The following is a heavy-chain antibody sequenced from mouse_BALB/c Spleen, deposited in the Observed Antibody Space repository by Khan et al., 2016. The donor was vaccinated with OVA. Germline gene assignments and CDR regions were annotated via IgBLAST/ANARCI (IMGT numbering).Heavy chain of an antibody. D-gene: IGHD1-1*01. V-gene: IGHV4-1*02. CDR3: ARSSYYYGSAWFAY. CDR1: GFAFSRYW. Sequence: EVKLLESGGGLVQPGGSLKLSCAASGFAFSRYWMSWVRQAPGKGLEWIGEINPDSSTINYTPSLKDKFIISRDNANNTLYLQMSKVRSEDTAHYYCARSSYYYGSAWFAYWGQGTLVTVSA. CDR2: INPDSSTI. J-gene: IGHJ3*01.